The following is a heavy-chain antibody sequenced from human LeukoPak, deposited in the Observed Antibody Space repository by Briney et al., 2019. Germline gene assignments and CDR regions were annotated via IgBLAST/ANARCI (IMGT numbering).Heavy chain of an antibody. CDR3: ARGSDYGDYGYFGL. CDR2: IYSGGST. V-gene: IGHV3-53*01. Sequence: GGSLRLSCAASGFTVSSNYMSWVRQAPGKGLEWVSVIYSGGSTYYADSVKGRFTISRDNSKNTLYLQTNSLRAEDTAVYYCARGSDYGDYGYFGLWGRGTLVTVSS. D-gene: IGHD4-17*01. J-gene: IGHJ2*01. CDR1: GFTVSSNY.